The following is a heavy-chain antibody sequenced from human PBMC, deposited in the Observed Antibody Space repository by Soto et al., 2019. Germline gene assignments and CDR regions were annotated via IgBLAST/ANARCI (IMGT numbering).Heavy chain of an antibody. CDR2: ISYDGSNK. Sequence: PGGSLRLSCAASGFTFSSYGMHWVRQAPGKGLEWVAVISYDGSNKYYADSVKGRFTISRDNSKNTLYLQMNSLRAEDTAVYYCAKAAAPCSSTSCPFDYWGQGTLVTVSS. J-gene: IGHJ4*02. CDR3: AKAAAPCSSTSCPFDY. CDR1: GFTFSSYG. D-gene: IGHD2-2*01. V-gene: IGHV3-30*18.